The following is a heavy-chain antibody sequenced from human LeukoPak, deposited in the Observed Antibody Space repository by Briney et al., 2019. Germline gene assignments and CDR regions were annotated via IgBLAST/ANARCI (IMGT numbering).Heavy chain of an antibody. D-gene: IGHD6-6*01. Sequence: PGGFLKISCAGSGFPFCCYAMHLVRPAPGKGLEWVSGISWNSGSIGYADSVKGRFTISRDNAKNSLYLQMNSLRAEDTAVYYCARASSSFGYYFDYWGQGTLVTVSS. V-gene: IGHV3-9*01. CDR2: ISWNSGSI. CDR3: ARASSSFGYYFDY. J-gene: IGHJ4*02. CDR1: GFPFCCYA.